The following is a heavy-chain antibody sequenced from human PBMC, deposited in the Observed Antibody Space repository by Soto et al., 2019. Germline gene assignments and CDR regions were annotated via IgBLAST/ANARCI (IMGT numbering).Heavy chain of an antibody. D-gene: IGHD3-22*01. V-gene: IGHV1-2*04. CDR1: GYTFTGYY. J-gene: IGHJ4*02. CDR2: INPNSGGT. CDR3: ALGYYDSSGYYQDYFDY. Sequence: ASVKVSCLASGYTFTGYYMHRVRQAPGPGLEWMGWINPNSGGTNYAQKFQGWVTMTRDTSISTAYMELSRLRSDDTAVYYCALGYYDSSGYYQDYFDYWGQGTLVTVSS.